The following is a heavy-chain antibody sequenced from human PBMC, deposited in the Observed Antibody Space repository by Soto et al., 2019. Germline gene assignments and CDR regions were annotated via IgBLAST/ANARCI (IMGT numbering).Heavy chain of an antibody. V-gene: IGHV1-18*01. J-gene: IGHJ6*02. CDR3: ARVTYYDFWSGYYQSSADGGMDV. Sequence: QVPLVQSGAEVKKPGASVKVSCKASGYTFTSYGISWVRQAPGQGLEWMGWISAYNGNTNYAQKLQGRVTMTTDTSTSTAYMELRSLRSDATAVDYCARVTYYDFWSGYYQSSADGGMDVWGQGTTVTVSS. CDR1: GYTFTSYG. CDR2: ISAYNGNT. D-gene: IGHD3-3*01.